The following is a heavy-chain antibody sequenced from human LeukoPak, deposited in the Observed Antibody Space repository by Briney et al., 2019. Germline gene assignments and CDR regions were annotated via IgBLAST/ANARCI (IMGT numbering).Heavy chain of an antibody. CDR2: IYHSGST. Sequence: SETLSLTCTVSGGSISSGGYYWSWIRQPPGKGLEWIGYIYHSGSTYYNPSLKSRVTISVDRSKNQFSLKLSSVTAADTAVYYCARDQRAAAGRRHNSFDPWGQGTLVTVSS. V-gene: IGHV4-30-2*01. CDR1: GGSISSGGYY. CDR3: ARDQRAAAGRRHNSFDP. D-gene: IGHD6-13*01. J-gene: IGHJ5*02.